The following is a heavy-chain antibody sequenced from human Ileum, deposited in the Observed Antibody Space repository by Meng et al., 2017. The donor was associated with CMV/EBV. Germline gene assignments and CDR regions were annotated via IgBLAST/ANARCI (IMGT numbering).Heavy chain of an antibody. CDR3: AHTYCGGGSCYGFNY. D-gene: IGHD2-15*01. V-gene: IGHV2-5*02. CDR1: GSSLSTSGVG. Sequence: GSSLSTSGVGVGWIRQPPGKALEWLALIYWDDDKRYSPSLHSRLTITKDTSKNQVVLTMTNMDPVDTATYYCAHTYCGGGSCYGFNYWGQGTLVTVSS. CDR2: IYWDDDK. J-gene: IGHJ4*02.